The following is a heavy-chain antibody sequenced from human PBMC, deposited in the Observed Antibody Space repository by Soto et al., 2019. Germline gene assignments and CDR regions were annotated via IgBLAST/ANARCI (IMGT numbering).Heavy chain of an antibody. CDR2: VDADGSGT. J-gene: IGHJ4*02. D-gene: IGHD1-1*01. CDR1: GFSFSSYG. CDR3: AGASGWKFDY. V-gene: IGHV3-74*01. Sequence: EVQLVESGGGLVQPGGSLRLSCAASGFSFSSYGMHWVRQAPGTGLVWVSRVDADGSGTTYAGSVKGRFSISRDNAKNWVSLQMNNLRAEDTAVYYCAGASGWKFDYWGLGVLVTVSS.